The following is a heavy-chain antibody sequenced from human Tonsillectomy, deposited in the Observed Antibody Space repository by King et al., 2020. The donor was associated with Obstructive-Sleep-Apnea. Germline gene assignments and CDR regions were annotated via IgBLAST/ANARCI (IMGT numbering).Heavy chain of an antibody. J-gene: IGHJ4*02. CDR1: GFTFSSYW. V-gene: IGHV3-7*03. CDR3: ARDRGWSPWDY. Sequence: VQLVESGGGLVQPGGSLRLSCAASGFTFSSYWMNWVRQAPGKGLEWGANIKQDGSGKYYVDSVKGRFTISRDNAENSMYLQMNSLRAEDTAVYYCARDRGWSPWDYWGQGTLVTVSS. CDR2: IKQDGSGK. D-gene: IGHD6-19*01.